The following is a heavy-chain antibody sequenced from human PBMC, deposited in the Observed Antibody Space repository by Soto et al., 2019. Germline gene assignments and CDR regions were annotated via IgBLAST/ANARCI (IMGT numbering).Heavy chain of an antibody. CDR1: GGTFSSYA. D-gene: IGHD3-9*01. CDR2: IIPIFGTA. Sequence: SVKVSCKASGGTFSSYAISWVRQAPGQGLEWMGGIIPIFGTANYAQKFQGRVTITADESTSTAYMELSSLRSEDTAVYYCARDQRYLHWSHFYYWGQGTRDTVSS. CDR3: ARDQRYLHWSHFYY. J-gene: IGHJ4*02. V-gene: IGHV1-69*13.